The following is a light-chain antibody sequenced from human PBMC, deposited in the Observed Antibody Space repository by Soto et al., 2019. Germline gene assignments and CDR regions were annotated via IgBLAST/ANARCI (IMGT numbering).Light chain of an antibody. V-gene: IGKV1-12*01. J-gene: IGKJ1*01. CDR2: AAS. CDR1: QGISSS. Sequence: DIQIAQSPSSVSASVGDRVSITCRASQGISSSLAWYQQRPGKAPKLLIYAASNLQNEVPSRFSGSGSGTDFTLTISSLQPEDFATYYCQQAKNFPWTFGQGTKVDIK. CDR3: QQAKNFPWT.